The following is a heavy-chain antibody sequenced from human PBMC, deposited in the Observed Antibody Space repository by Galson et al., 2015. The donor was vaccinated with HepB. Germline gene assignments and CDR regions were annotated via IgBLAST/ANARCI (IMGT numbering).Heavy chain of an antibody. CDR3: ASGPFGGSGYDWLPY. J-gene: IGHJ4*02. CDR1: GGTFSSYT. D-gene: IGHD5-12*01. V-gene: IGHV1-69*02. CDR2: TIPILGIA. Sequence: SVKVSCKASGGTFSSYTISWVRQAPGQGLEWMGRTIPILGIANYAQKFQGRVTITADKSTSTAYMELSSLRSEDTAVYYCASGPFGGSGYDWLPYWGQGTLVTVSS.